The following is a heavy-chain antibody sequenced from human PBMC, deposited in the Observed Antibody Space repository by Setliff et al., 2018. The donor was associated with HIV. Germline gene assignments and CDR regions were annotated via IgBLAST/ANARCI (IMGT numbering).Heavy chain of an antibody. CDR3: ASVAAAGYYYYGMDV. Sequence: LSLTCTVSGDSVSSGSYYWSWIRQPPGKGLEWIGYIYYSGTTNYNPSLKSRVTISVDTSKNQFSLKLTSVTAADAAVYYCASVAAAGYYYYGMDVWGQGTTVTVSS. CDR1: GDSVSSGSYY. D-gene: IGHD6-13*01. V-gene: IGHV4-61*01. CDR2: IYYSGTT. J-gene: IGHJ6*02.